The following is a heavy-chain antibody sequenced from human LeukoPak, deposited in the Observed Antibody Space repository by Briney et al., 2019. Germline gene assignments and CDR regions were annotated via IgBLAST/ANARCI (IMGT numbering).Heavy chain of an antibody. V-gene: IGHV1-2*06. CDR2: INPNSGGT. D-gene: IGHD3-3*01. J-gene: IGHJ4*02. CDR1: GYTFTGYY. CDR3: ANHDFWSGYPTQKSFDY. Sequence: ASVKVSCKASGYTFTGYYMHWVRQAPGQGLEWMGRINPNSGGTNYAQKFQGRVTMTRDTSISTAYMELSSLRSEDTAVYYCANHDFWSGYPTQKSFDYWGQGTLVTVSS.